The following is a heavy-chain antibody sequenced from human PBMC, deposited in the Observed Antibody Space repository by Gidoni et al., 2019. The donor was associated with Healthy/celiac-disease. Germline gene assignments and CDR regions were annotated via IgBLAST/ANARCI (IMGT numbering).Heavy chain of an antibody. CDR3: TTAMRDYDILTGYYIVDY. CDR1: GFPFSNAW. J-gene: IGHJ4*02. CDR2: IKSKTDGGTT. D-gene: IGHD3-9*01. V-gene: IGHV3-15*01. Sequence: EVQLVESGGGLVKTGGSLRLSCAASGFPFSNAWMSWVRQAPGKGLEWVGRIKSKTDGGTTDYAAPVKGRFTISRDDSKNTLYLQMNSLKTEDTAVYYCTTAMRDYDILTGYYIVDYWGQGTLVTVSS.